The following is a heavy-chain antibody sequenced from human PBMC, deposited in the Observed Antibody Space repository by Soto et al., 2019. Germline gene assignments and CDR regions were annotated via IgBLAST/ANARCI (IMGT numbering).Heavy chain of an antibody. V-gene: IGHV3-13*01. CDR2: IGTAGDT. CDR1: GFTFSSYD. Sequence: GGSLRLSCAASGFTFSSYDMHWVRQATGKGLEWVSAIGTAGDTYYPGSVKGRFTISRENAKNSLYLQMNSLRAEDTAVYYCARAGDFWSGSYGSPKGSSSWISPRVGYGMDVWGQGTTVTVSS. D-gene: IGHD3-3*01. CDR3: ARAGDFWSGSYGSPKGSSSWISPRVGYGMDV. J-gene: IGHJ6*02.